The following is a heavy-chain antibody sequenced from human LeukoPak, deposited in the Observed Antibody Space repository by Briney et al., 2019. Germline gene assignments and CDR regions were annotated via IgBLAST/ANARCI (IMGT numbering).Heavy chain of an antibody. CDR1: GGSISSYY. CDR2: IYYSGNT. V-gene: IGHV4-59*08. D-gene: IGHD3-3*01. CDR3: ARITDRTIFGEIMHGFDI. J-gene: IGHJ3*02. Sequence: PSETLSLTCTVSGGSISSYYWSWIRQPPGKGLEWIGYIYYSGNTKYNPSLKSRVTMSVDTSNNQFSLKLSSVTAADTAVYYCARITDRTIFGEIMHGFDIWGQGTPVTVSS.